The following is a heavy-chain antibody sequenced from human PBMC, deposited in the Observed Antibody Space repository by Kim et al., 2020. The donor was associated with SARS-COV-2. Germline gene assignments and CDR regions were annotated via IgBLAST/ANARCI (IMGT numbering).Heavy chain of an antibody. J-gene: IGHJ5*02. CDR3: ARDKYYDFWSGYGVGWFDP. V-gene: IGHV4-34*01. CDR2: INHSGST. Sequence: SETLSLTCAVYGGSFSGYYWSWIRQPPGKGLEWIGEINHSGSTNYNPSLKSRVTISVDTSKNQFSLKLSSVTAADTAVYYCARDKYYDFWSGYGVGWFDPWGQGTLVTVSS. CDR1: GGSFSGYY. D-gene: IGHD3-3*01.